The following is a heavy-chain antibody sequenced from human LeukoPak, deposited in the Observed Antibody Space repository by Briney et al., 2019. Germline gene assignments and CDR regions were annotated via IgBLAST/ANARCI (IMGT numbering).Heavy chain of an antibody. CDR3: VRRTSGSYSDY. Sequence: IATISYSGSTTSYNPSLKSRVTISVDTSKNQFSLKLNSVTAADTAVYYCVRRTSGSYSDYWGQGTLVTVPS. V-gene: IGHV4-39*01. J-gene: IGHJ4*02. D-gene: IGHD1-26*01. CDR2: ISYSGSTT.